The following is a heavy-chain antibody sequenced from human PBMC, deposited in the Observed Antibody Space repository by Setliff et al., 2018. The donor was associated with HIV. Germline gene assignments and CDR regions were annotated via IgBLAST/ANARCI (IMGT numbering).Heavy chain of an antibody. CDR3: AKSWSGSYFDY. V-gene: IGHV3-23*01. D-gene: IGHD2-15*01. J-gene: IGHJ4*02. CDR2: IRGSGGNT. Sequence: GGSLRLSCAASGFTFTSYAMSWVRQAPGKGLEWVSAIRGSGGNTYYADSVKGRFTISRDNSKNTLYLQMNSLRAEDTAVYYCAKSWSGSYFDYWGQGTLVTVSS. CDR1: GFTFTSYA.